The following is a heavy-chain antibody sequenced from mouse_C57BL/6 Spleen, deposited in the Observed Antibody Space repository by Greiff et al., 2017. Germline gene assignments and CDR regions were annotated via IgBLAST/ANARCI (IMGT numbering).Heavy chain of an antibody. D-gene: IGHD2-1*01. CDR2: ISSGSSTI. V-gene: IGHV5-17*01. J-gene: IGHJ1*03. Sequence: EVQVVESGGGLVKPGGSLKLSCAASGFTFSDYGMHWVRQAPETGLEWVAYISSGSSTIYYADTVKGRFTISRDNAKNTLFLQMTSLRSEDTARLYDDRGGYGKGNWYFDDWGTGTTVTVSS. CDR3: DRGGYGKGNWYFDD. CDR1: GFTFSDYG.